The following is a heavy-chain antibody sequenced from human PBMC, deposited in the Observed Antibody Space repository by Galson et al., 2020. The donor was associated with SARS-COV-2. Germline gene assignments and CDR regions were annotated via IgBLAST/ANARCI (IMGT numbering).Heavy chain of an antibody. CDR3: ASALNYYDSSGYYASVEYFQH. D-gene: IGHD3-22*01. CDR2: IYPGDSDT. V-gene: IGHV5-51*01. Sequence: GESLKISCKGSGYSFTSYWIGWVRQTPGKGLEWRGIIYPGDSDTRYSPSFQGQVTIPADKSISTAYLQWSSLKASDTAMYYCASALNYYDSSGYYASVEYFQHWGEGTLVTVSS. J-gene: IGHJ1*01. CDR1: GYSFTSYW.